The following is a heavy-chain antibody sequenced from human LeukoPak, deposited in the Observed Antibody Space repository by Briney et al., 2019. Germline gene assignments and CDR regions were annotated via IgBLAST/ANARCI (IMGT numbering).Heavy chain of an antibody. CDR2: ISWNSGSI. V-gene: IGHV3-9*01. CDR1: GFTFSSYW. Sequence: GGSLRLSCAASGFTFSSYWMHWVRQAPGKGLEWVSGISWNSGSIGYADSVKGRFTISRDNAKNSLYLQMNGLRAEDTALYYCAKDISEDILTGTYAFDIWGQGTMVTVSS. CDR3: AKDISEDILTGTYAFDI. J-gene: IGHJ3*02. D-gene: IGHD3-9*01.